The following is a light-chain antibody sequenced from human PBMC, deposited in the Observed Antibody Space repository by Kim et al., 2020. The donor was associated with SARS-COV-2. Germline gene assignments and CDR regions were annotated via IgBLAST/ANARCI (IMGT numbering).Light chain of an antibody. Sequence: QSVTSSCTGTSSDVGGYNYVSWYQQHPGKAPKLMIYEVSKRPSGVPDRFSGSKSGNSASLTVSGLQAEDEADYYCTSYAGSNNPYVFGTGTQLTVL. J-gene: IGLJ1*01. CDR3: TSYAGSNNPYV. CDR2: EVS. CDR1: SSDVGGYNY. V-gene: IGLV2-8*01.